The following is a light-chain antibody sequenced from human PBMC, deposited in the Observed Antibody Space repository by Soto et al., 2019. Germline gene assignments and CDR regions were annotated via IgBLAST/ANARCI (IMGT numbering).Light chain of an antibody. CDR2: GAS. CDR1: QSVTTNY. CDR3: QQYDSAPPM. V-gene: IGKV3-20*01. Sequence: EIVLTQSPGTLSLSPGDRATLSCRASQSVTTNYLAWYQRKPGQAPRLLIYGASNRATDIPARFSGGGSGTAFTLAITRLEPEDFAGQYCQQYDSAPPMFGQGTEVEI. J-gene: IGKJ1*01.